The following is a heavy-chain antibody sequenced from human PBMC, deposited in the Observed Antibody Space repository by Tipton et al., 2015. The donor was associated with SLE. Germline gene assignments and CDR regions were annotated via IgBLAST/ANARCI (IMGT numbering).Heavy chain of an antibody. D-gene: IGHD5-24*01. CDR1: GGSFSGYY. J-gene: IGHJ4*02. CDR2: INHSGST. CDR3: ASRGAYRVFAY. V-gene: IGHV4-34*01. Sequence: TLSLTCTVYGGSFSGYYWTWIRQPPGKGLEWIGEINHSGSTNYNPSLKSRVTISVDTSKNQFSPKLSSVTAADTAVYYCASRGAYRVFAYWGQGTLVTVSS.